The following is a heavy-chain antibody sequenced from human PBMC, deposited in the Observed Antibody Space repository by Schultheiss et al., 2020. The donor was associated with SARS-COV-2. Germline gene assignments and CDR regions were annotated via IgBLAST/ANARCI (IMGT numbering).Heavy chain of an antibody. CDR1: GFSLSTSGVG. D-gene: IGHD3-16*02. J-gene: IGHJ4*02. V-gene: IGHV2-5*01. CDR2: IYWNDDK. CDR3: AHAEDMITFGGVIVIGVGNFDY. Sequence: SGPTLVKPTQTLTLTCTFSGFSLSTSGVGVGWIRQPPGKALEWLALIYWNDDKRYSPSLKSRLTITKDTSKNQVVLTMTNMDPVDTATYYCAHAEDMITFGGVIVIGVGNFDYWGQGTLVTVSS.